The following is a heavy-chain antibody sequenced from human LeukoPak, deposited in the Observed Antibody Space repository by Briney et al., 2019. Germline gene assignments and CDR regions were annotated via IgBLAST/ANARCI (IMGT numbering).Heavy chain of an antibody. D-gene: IGHD3-10*01. V-gene: IGHV3-7*01. J-gene: IGHJ6*03. Sequence: GGSLTLSCAASGFTFTNYWMSWVRQAPGTGLEWVANIKQDGNEKYYVDSVRGRFTITRDNAKNSLYLQMNSLRAEDTAVYYCAREGVRPVPSAYYYYYYYMDVWGKGTTVTVSS. CDR2: IKQDGNEK. CDR1: GFTFTNYW. CDR3: AREGVRPVPSAYYYYYYYMDV.